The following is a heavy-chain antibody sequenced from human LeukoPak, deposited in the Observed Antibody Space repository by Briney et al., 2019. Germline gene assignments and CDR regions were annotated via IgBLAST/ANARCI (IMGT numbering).Heavy chain of an antibody. J-gene: IGHJ4*02. D-gene: IGHD3-22*01. CDR3: ARLQDYYDSSGYPLGGYFDY. Sequence: PGGSLRLSCAASGFTVSSNYMSWVRQAPGKGLEWVSVIYSGGSTYYADSVKGRFTISRDNAKNSLYLQMNSLRAEDTAVYYCARLQDYYDSSGYPLGGYFDYWGQGTLVTVSS. CDR1: GFTVSSNY. V-gene: IGHV3-66*01. CDR2: IYSGGST.